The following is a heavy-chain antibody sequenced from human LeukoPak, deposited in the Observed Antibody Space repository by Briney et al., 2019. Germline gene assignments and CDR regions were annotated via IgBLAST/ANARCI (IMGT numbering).Heavy chain of an antibody. CDR1: GGSISSGGYY. V-gene: IGHV4-30-2*01. D-gene: IGHD2-21*01. CDR2: IYHSGST. J-gene: IGHJ4*02. Sequence: SETLSLTCTVSGGSISSGGYYWSWIRQPPGKGLEWIGYIYHSGSTYYNPSLKSRVTISVDRSKNQFSLKLSSVTAADTAVYYCARAKVVNTPMTLDYWGQGTLVTVSS. CDR3: ARAKVVNTPMTLDY.